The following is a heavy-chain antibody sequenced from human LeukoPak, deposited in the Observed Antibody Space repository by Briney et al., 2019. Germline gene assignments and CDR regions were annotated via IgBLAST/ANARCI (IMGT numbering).Heavy chain of an antibody. D-gene: IGHD1-26*01. Sequence: ASVKVSCKASGYTFTSYYMHWVRQAPGQGLEWMGWINPNSGGTNYAQKFQGWVTMTRDTSISTAYMELSSLRSEDTAVYYCATSSGSYSVDAFDIWGQGTMVTVSS. CDR3: ATSSGSYSVDAFDI. J-gene: IGHJ3*02. V-gene: IGHV1-2*04. CDR1: GYTFTSYY. CDR2: INPNSGGT.